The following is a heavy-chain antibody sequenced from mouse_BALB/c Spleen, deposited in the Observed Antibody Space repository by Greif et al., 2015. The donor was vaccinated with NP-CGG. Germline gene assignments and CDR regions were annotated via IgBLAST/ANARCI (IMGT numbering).Heavy chain of an antibody. CDR1: GFTFSSFG. CDR2: ISSGSSTI. V-gene: IGHV5-17*02. D-gene: IGHD1-2*01. Sequence: EVQGVESGGGLVQPGGSRKLSCAASGFTFSSFGMHWVHQAPEKGLEWVAYISSGSSTIYYADTVKGRSTISRDNPKNALFLQMTSLRSEDTAMYYCARGNYGYDFDYWGQGTTLTVSS. J-gene: IGHJ2*01. CDR3: ARGNYGYDFDY.